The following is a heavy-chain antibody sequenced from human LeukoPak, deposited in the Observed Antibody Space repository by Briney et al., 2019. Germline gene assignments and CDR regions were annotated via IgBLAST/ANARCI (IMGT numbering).Heavy chain of an antibody. CDR3: ARQYCSSPSCLPNWFDP. V-gene: IGHV1-18*01. CDR2: YNGNT. Sequence: YNGNTNYAQKLQRRVTMTTDTSTSTAYMQLRSLRSDDTAVYYCARQYCSSPSCLPNWFDPWGQGTLLTVSS. J-gene: IGHJ5*02. D-gene: IGHD2-2*01.